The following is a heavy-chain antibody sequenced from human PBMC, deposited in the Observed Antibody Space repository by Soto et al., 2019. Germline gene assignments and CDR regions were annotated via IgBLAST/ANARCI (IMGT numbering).Heavy chain of an antibody. D-gene: IGHD6-19*01. CDR2: IIPILGIA. Sequence: QVQLVQSGAEVKKPGSSVKVSCKASGGTFSSYTISWVRQAPGQGLEWMGRIIPILGIANYAQKFQGRVTITADKSTTTAYMELSSLRSEDTAVYYCARDQGYSSCWYDDYWGQGTLVTVSS. J-gene: IGHJ4*02. V-gene: IGHV1-69*08. CDR3: ARDQGYSSCWYDDY. CDR1: GGTFSSYT.